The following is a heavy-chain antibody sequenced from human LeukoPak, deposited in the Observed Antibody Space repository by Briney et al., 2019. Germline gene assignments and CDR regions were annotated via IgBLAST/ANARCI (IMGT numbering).Heavy chain of an antibody. Sequence: GGSLSLSCAASGFTFSSYAMSWVRQAPGKGQEWVSGISGSGGSTYYADSVKGRFTISRDNSKNTLYLQMNSLRAEDTAVYYCAKGYDSSGYTFDYWGQGTLVTVSS. V-gene: IGHV3-23*01. CDR2: ISGSGGST. J-gene: IGHJ4*02. CDR1: GFTFSSYA. D-gene: IGHD3-22*01. CDR3: AKGYDSSGYTFDY.